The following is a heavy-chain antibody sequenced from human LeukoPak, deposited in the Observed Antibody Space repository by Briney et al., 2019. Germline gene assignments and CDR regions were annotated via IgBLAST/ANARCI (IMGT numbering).Heavy chain of an antibody. CDR1: GASIGLYY. D-gene: IGHD6-19*01. CDR2: IYTSGTS. V-gene: IGHV4-4*07. Sequence: PSETLSRTCTVSGASIGLYYWSWIRQPAGKGLEWIGRIYTSGTSNYSPSLKSRVTMSLDLSKNQLSLKLNSVTAADTAVYYCARDRAVPHYYYGMDVWGQGTTVTVSS. J-gene: IGHJ6*02. CDR3: ARDRAVPHYYYGMDV.